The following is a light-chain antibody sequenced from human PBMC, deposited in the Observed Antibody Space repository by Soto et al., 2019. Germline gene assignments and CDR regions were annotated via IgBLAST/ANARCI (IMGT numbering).Light chain of an antibody. CDR3: QQLNTYPWT. V-gene: IGKV1-9*01. J-gene: IGKJ1*01. CDR2: GAS. Sequence: DIQLTQSPSFLSASVGDRVTITCRASQGISSYLAWYQQKPGKAPNLLIYGASTLQSGVPSRFSGSVSGTEFTLTISSLQPEDSATYYCQQLNTYPWTFGQGTKVEIK. CDR1: QGISSY.